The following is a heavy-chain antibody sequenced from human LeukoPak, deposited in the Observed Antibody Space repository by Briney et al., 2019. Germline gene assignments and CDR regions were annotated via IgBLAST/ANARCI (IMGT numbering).Heavy chain of an antibody. D-gene: IGHD6-19*01. CDR3: AKGRAAVEAVAGYFDY. CDR2: ISGSGGST. CDR1: GFTFSSYA. Sequence: GALRLSCAASGFTFSSYAMSWVRQAPGKGLEWVSAISGSGGSTYYADSVKGRFTISRDNSKNTLYLQMNSLRAEDTAVYYCAKGRAAVEAVAGYFDYWGQGTLVTVSS. J-gene: IGHJ4*02. V-gene: IGHV3-23*01.